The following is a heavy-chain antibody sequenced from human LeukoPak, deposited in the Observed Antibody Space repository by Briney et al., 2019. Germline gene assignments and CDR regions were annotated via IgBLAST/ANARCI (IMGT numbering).Heavy chain of an antibody. V-gene: IGHV1-24*01. CDR1: GYTLTELS. CDR3: ATRFKTTVVTPYYGHWYFDL. J-gene: IGHJ2*01. CDR2: FDPEDGET. D-gene: IGHD4-23*01. Sequence: GASVKVSCKVSGYTLTELSMHWVRQAPGKGLEWMGGFDPEDGETIYAQKFQGRVTMTEDTSTDPAYMELSSLRSEDTAVYYCATRFKTTVVTPYYGHWYFDLWGRGTLVTVSS.